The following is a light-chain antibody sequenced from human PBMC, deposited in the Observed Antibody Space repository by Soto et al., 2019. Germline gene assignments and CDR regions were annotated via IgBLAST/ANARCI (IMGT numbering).Light chain of an antibody. CDR3: QQYARSPLA. V-gene: IGKV3-15*01. J-gene: IGKJ4*01. CDR1: QSVSSN. Sequence: IVLTQSPATLSVSPVERATLSFSASQSVSSNLAWYQQKPGQAPRLLIYGASTRATGIPARFSGSGSGTEFTLTISRLEPEDFAVYFCQQYARSPLAFGGGTKVDI. CDR2: GAS.